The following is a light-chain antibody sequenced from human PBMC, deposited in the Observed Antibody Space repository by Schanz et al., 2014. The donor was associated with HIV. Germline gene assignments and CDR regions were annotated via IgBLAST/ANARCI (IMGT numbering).Light chain of an antibody. V-gene: IGKV3D-15*01. CDR1: QSVRSH. CDR2: GAS. Sequence: EIVLTQSPATLSLSPGERATLSCGASQSVRSHLAWYQQKPGQAPRLLIYGASNRATGIPDRFSGGGSGTDFTLTISSLQSEDFAVYYCQQYNNWPRTFGQGTKVEIK. CDR3: QQYNNWPRT. J-gene: IGKJ1*01.